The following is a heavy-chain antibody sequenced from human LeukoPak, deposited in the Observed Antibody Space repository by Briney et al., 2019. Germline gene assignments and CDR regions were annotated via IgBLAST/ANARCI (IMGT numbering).Heavy chain of an antibody. J-gene: IGHJ4*02. CDR3: AKVRPPYYYDSSGYYYFDY. V-gene: IGHV3-23*01. CDR1: GFTFSTNA. D-gene: IGHD3-22*01. Sequence: HPGGSLRLSCLTSGFTFSTNAMSWVRQAPGKGLEWISGISGSGASTYYADSVKGRFTISRDNSKNTLYLQMNSLRAEDTAVYYCAKVRPPYYYDSSGYYYFDYWGQGTLVTVSS. CDR2: ISGSGAST.